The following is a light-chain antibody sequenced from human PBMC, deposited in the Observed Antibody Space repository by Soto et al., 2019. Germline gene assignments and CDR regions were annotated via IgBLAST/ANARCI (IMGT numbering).Light chain of an antibody. J-gene: IGLJ3*02. CDR3: SSYASYVGSNNLV. CDR1: SSDVGGYKY. V-gene: IGLV2-8*01. CDR2: EVS. Sequence: QSALTQPPSASGSPGQSVTISCTGTSSDVGGYKYVSWYQQHPGKAPKLMIYEVSKRPSGVPDRFSGSKSGNTASLTVSGLQAEDEAEYYCSSYASYVGSNNLVFGGGTKVTVL.